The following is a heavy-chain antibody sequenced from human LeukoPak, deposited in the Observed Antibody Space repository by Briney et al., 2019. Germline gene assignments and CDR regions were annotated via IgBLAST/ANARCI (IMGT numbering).Heavy chain of an antibody. J-gene: IGHJ4*02. CDR2: ISAYNGNT. CDR1: GYTFTSYG. D-gene: IGHD3-22*01. Sequence: ASVKVSCKASGYTFTSYGISWVRQAPGQGLEWMGWISAYNGNTNYAQKLQGRVTMTTDTSTSTAYMEPRSLRSDDTAVYYCARPATYYYDSSGYYTFDYWGQGTLVTVSS. V-gene: IGHV1-18*01. CDR3: ARPATYYYDSSGYYTFDY.